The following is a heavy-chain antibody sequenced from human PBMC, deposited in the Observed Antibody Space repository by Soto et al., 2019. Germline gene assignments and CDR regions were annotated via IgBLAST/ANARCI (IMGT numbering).Heavy chain of an antibody. V-gene: IGHV4-38-2*02. Sequence: PSEILSLTCAVSGYSISSGYYWGWIRQPPGKGLEWIGSIYHSGSTYYNPSLKSRVTISVDTSKNQFSLKLGSVTAADTAVYYCARDLRGSSGYDYWGQGTLVTVSS. CDR2: IYHSGST. D-gene: IGHD6-19*01. CDR3: ARDLRGSSGYDY. CDR1: GYSISSGYY. J-gene: IGHJ4*02.